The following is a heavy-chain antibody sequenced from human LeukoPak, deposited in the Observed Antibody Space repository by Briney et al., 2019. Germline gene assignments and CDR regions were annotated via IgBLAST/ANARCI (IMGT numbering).Heavy chain of an antibody. D-gene: IGHD4-17*01. J-gene: IGHJ5*02. CDR3: ARDPPSDYYGGA. CDR1: GGSISSGSYY. Sequence: SETLSLTCTVSGGSISSGSYYWSWIRQPPGKGLEWIGSVFHSGSTYYNPSLKSRLTMSVDTSKNQFSLKLISVTAADTAVYYCARDPPSDYYGGAWSQGTLVTVSS. CDR2: VFHSGST. V-gene: IGHV4-39*07.